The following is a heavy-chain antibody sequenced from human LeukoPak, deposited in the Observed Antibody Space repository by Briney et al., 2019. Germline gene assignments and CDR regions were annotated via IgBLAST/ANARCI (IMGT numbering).Heavy chain of an antibody. V-gene: IGHV3-21*01. Sequence: GGSLRLSCAASGFAFSSYSMNWVRQAPGKGLEWVSSISSSSSYIYYADSVKGRFTISRDNAKNSLYLQMNSLRAEDTAVYYCARWFGEPYSDYWGQGTLVTVSP. CDR1: GFAFSSYS. CDR2: ISSSSSYI. CDR3: ARWFGEPYSDY. D-gene: IGHD3-10*01. J-gene: IGHJ4*02.